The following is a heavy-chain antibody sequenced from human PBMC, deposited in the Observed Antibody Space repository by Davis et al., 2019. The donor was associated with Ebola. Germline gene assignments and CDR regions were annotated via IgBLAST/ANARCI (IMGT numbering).Heavy chain of an antibody. V-gene: IGHV1-69*04. Sequence: SVKVSCKASGYTFTGYYMHWVRQAPGQGLEWMGRIIPILGIANYAQKFQGRVTITADKSTSTAYMELSSLRSEDTAVYYCARGKWFDPWGQGTLVSVTS. CDR2: IIPILGIA. CDR3: ARGKWFDP. J-gene: IGHJ5*02. CDR1: GYTFTGYY.